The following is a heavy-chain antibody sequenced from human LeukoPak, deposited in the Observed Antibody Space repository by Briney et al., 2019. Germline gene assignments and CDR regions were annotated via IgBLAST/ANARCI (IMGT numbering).Heavy chain of an antibody. J-gene: IGHJ4*02. D-gene: IGHD3-9*01. CDR3: AKDQRYYDIFRYYFDY. Sequence: GGSLRLSCAASGFTLSSYGMHWVRQAPGKGLEWVAVISYDGSNKYYADSVKGRFTISRDNSKNTLYLQMNSLRAEDTAVYYCAKDQRYYDIFRYYFDYWGQGTLVTVSS. V-gene: IGHV3-30*18. CDR2: ISYDGSNK. CDR1: GFTLSSYG.